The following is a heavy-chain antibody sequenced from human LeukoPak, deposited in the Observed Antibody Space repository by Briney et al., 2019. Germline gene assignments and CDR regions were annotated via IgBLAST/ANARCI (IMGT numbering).Heavy chain of an antibody. V-gene: IGHV4-59*08. CDR2: IYYSGSP. Sequence: PSETLSLTCTVSGGSITTYYWSWIRQPPGKGLEWIGYIYYSGSPNYNPSLKSRVTISVDTSKNQFSLKLTSVPAADTAVYYCASSRDFWSGYFDYWGQGTLVTVSS. D-gene: IGHD3-3*01. CDR3: ASSRDFWSGYFDY. J-gene: IGHJ4*02. CDR1: GGSITTYY.